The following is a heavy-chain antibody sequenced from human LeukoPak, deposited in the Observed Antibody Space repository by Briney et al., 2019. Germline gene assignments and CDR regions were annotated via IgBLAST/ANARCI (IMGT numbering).Heavy chain of an antibody. D-gene: IGHD5-24*01. CDR1: GFTFSSYW. J-gene: IGHJ4*02. CDR3: ARSGWWMATNFDY. Sequence: GGSLRLSCAASGFTFSSYWMSWVRQARERGREWVANIKQDGSEKYYVDSVKGRFTISRDNAKNSLYLQMNSLRAEDTAVYYCARSGWWMATNFDYWGQGTLVTVSS. V-gene: IGHV3-7*01. CDR2: IKQDGSEK.